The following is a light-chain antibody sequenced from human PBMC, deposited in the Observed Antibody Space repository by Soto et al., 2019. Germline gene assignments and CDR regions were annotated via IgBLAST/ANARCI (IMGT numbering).Light chain of an antibody. CDR1: SSDVGGYKY. V-gene: IGLV2-11*01. CDR3: CSYAGSYTFYV. CDR2: DGS. Sequence: QSALTQPASVSGSPGQSITISCTGTSSDVGGYKYVSWYQQHPDKAPKLMIYDGSKRPSGVPDRFSGSKSGNTASLTISGLQAEDEADYYCCSYAGSYTFYVFGTGTKLTVL. J-gene: IGLJ1*01.